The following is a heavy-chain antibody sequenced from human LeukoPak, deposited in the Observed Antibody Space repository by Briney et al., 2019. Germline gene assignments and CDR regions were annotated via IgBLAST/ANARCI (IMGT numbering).Heavy chain of an antibody. CDR1: GFTVSSNY. Sequence: GGSLRLSCAASGFTVSSNYMSWVRQAPGKGLEWVSVIYSGGSTYYADSVKGRFTISRDNSKNTLYLQMNSLRAEDTAVYYCARGLIAAAGVDAFDIWGQGTMVTVSS. V-gene: IGHV3-53*01. J-gene: IGHJ3*02. CDR2: IYSGGST. D-gene: IGHD6-13*01. CDR3: ARGLIAAAGVDAFDI.